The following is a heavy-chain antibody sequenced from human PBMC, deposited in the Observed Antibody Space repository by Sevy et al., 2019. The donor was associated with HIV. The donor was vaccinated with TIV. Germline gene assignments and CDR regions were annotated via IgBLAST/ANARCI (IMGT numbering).Heavy chain of an antibody. J-gene: IGHJ4*02. D-gene: IGHD6-6*01. CDR1: GFTFSIYW. CDR2: ISSDGSST. CDR3: ARDGRAARDFDY. Sequence: GGSLRLSCAASGFTFSIYWMHWVRHAPGKGLVWVSRISSDGSSTTYADSVRGRFTISRDNAKNTLYLQMNSLRAEDTSVYYGARDGRAARDFDYWSQGTLVNVS. V-gene: IGHV3-74*01.